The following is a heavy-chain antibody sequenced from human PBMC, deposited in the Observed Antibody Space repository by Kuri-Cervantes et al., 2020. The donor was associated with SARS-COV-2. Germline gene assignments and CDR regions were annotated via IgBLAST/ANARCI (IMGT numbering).Heavy chain of an antibody. J-gene: IGHJ4*02. CDR2: IRYDGSNK. D-gene: IGHD2-15*01. CDR1: GFTFSSYG. V-gene: IGHV3-30*02. CDR3: AKDQFGIVVVVATIDY. Sequence: GESLKISCAASGFTFSSYGMHWVRQAPGKGLEWVAFIRYDGSNKYYADSVKGRLTISRDNSKNTLYLQMNSLGPEDTAGYYCAKDQFGIVVVVATIDYWGQGTLVTVSS.